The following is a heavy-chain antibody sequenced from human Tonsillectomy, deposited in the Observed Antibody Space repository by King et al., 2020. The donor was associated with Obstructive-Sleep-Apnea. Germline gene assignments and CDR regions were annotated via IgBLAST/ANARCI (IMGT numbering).Heavy chain of an antibody. CDR2: VRYDGSNK. CDR3: ATLSGTTSGAFDI. CDR1: GFSFNNYG. V-gene: IGHV3-30*02. Sequence: VQLVEAGGGVVQPGRSLRLSCVASGFSFNNYGMHWVRQIPGKGLEWVTFVRYDGSNKEYADSVKGRFTFSRDNSKNTRYVQMNSLRTEDTAVYYCATLSGTTSGAFDIWGQGTMVTVSS. J-gene: IGHJ3*02. D-gene: IGHD1-20*01.